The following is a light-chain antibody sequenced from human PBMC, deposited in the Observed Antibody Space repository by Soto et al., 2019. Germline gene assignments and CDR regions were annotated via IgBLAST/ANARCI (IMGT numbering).Light chain of an antibody. J-gene: IGKJ1*01. CDR1: QSVSNNY. CDR3: QQYNNWPPT. CDR2: GAS. Sequence: EIVLTQSPGTLSLSRGERATLSCRASQSVSNNYLAWYQQKPGQAPRLLIYGASNRATGIPDRFSGSGSGTDFTLTISSLQSEDFAVYYCQQYNNWPPTFGQGTKVDIK. V-gene: IGKV3-20*01.